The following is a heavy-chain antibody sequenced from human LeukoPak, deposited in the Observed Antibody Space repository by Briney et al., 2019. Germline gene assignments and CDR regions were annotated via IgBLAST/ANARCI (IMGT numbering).Heavy chain of an antibody. CDR1: GGSFSGYY. J-gene: IGHJ4*02. D-gene: IGHD3-10*01. Sequence: SETLSLTCAVYGGSFSGYYWSWIRQPPGKGLEWIGEINHSGSTNYNPSLKSRVTISVDTSKNQFSLKLSSVTAADTAVYYCARGPRGYYYGSGSYYTSDFYYWGQGTLVTVSS. CDR2: INHSGST. V-gene: IGHV4-34*01. CDR3: ARGPRGYYYGSGSYYTSDFYY.